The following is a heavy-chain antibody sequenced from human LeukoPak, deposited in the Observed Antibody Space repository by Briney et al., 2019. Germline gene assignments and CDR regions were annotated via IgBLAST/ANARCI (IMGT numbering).Heavy chain of an antibody. V-gene: IGHV3-33*06. CDR2: IWYDGSNK. Sequence: GGSLRPSCAASGFTFSSYGMHWVRQAPGKGLEWVAVIWYDGSNKYYADSVKGRFTISRDNSKNTLYLQMNSLRAEDTAVYYCAKGGTSYYMDVWGKGTTVTVSS. D-gene: IGHD2-2*01. J-gene: IGHJ6*03. CDR3: AKGGTSYYMDV. CDR1: GFTFSSYG.